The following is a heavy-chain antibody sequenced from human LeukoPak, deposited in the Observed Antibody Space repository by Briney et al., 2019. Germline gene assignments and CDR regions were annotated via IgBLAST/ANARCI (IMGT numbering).Heavy chain of an antibody. V-gene: IGHV1-2*06. CDR1: GYTFTGYY. J-gene: IGHJ3*02. Sequence: ASVKVSCKASGYTFTGYYMHWVRQAPGQGLEWMGRINPNSGGTNYAQKFQGRVTMTRDTSISTAYMELSRLRSDDTPVYYCARDPTLGLMLFDIWGQGTMVTVPS. CDR2: INPNSGGT. D-gene: IGHD7-27*01. CDR3: ARDPTLGLMLFDI.